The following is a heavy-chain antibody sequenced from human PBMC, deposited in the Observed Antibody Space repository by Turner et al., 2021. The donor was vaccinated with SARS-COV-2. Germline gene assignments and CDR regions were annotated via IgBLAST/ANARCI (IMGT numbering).Heavy chain of an antibody. D-gene: IGHD3-22*01. Sequence: QVQLQESGPGLVKPSETLSLTCTVSGGSMSSYYWSWIRQPPGKGLEWIGYIYYSGSTNYNPSLKSRVTISVDTSKNQFSLKLSSVTAADTAVYYCASYYYDSSGYYYAFDYWGQGTLVTVSS. CDR3: ASYYYDSSGYYYAFDY. CDR1: GGSMSSYY. CDR2: IYYSGST. V-gene: IGHV4-59*01. J-gene: IGHJ4*02.